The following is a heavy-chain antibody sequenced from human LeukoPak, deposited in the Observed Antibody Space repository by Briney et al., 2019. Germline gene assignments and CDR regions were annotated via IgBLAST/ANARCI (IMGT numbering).Heavy chain of an antibody. CDR1: GGSISSGSYY. J-gene: IGHJ6*03. CDR2: IYTSGST. Sequence: SQTLSLTCTVSGGSISSGSYYWSWIRQPAGKGLEGIGRIYTSGSTNYNPSLKSRVTISVDTSKNQFSLKLSSVTAADTAVYYCARIPTYYYYMDVWGKGTTVTVSS. V-gene: IGHV4-61*02. CDR3: ARIPTYYYYMDV.